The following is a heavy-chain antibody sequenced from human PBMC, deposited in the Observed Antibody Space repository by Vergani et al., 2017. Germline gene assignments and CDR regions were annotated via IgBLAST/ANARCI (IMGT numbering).Heavy chain of an antibody. CDR1: GFTFSSYG. D-gene: IGHD3-22*01. CDR2: IWYDGSNK. V-gene: IGHV3-33*01. J-gene: IGHJ4*02. Sequence: QVQLVESGGGVVQPGRSLRLSCAASGFTFSSYGMHWVRQAPGKGLEWVAVIWYDGSNKYYADSVKGRFTISRDNSKNTLYLQMNSLRAEDTAVYYCAREKNYYDSSGYKNDYWGQGTLVTVSS. CDR3: AREKNYYDSSGYKNDY.